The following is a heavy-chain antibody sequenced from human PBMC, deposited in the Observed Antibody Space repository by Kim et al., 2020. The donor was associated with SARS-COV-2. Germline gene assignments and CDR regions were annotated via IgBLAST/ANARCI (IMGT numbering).Heavy chain of an antibody. CDR3: ARVLAYCSGGSCYEYYYYGMDV. D-gene: IGHD2-15*01. J-gene: IGHJ6*02. CDR1: GYTFTSYG. V-gene: IGHV1-18*01. Sequence: ASVKVSCKASGYTFTSYGISWVRQAPGQGLEWMGWISAYNGNTNYAQKLQGRVTMTTDTSTSTAYMELRSLRSDDTAVYYCARVLAYCSGGSCYEYYYYGMDVWGQGTTVTVSS. CDR2: ISAYNGNT.